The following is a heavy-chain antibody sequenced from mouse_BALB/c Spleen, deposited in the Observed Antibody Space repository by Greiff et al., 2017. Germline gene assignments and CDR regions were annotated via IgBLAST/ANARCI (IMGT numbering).Heavy chain of an antibody. CDR2: IYPGDGDT. V-gene: IGHV1-80*01. J-gene: IGHJ3*01. Sequence: QVQLQQSGAELVRPGSSVKISCKASGYAFSSYWMNWVKQRPGQGLEWIGQIYPGDGDTNYNGKFKGKATLTADKSSSTAYMQLSSLTSEDSAVYFCARGDDYDPFAYWGQGTLVTVSA. D-gene: IGHD2-4*01. CDR1: GYAFSSYW. CDR3: ARGDDYDPFAY.